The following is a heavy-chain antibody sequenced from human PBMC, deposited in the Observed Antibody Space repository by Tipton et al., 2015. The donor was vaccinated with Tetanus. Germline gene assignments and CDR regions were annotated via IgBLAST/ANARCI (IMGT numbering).Heavy chain of an antibody. V-gene: IGHV4-30-2*01. CDR3: VRGRGLGEYSFGFEY. CDR1: GGLITTGGYS. CDR2: IYQTDST. J-gene: IGHJ4*02. Sequence: TLSLTCTVSGGLITTGGYSWGWIRQPPGQGLEWLGYIYQTDSTYYNPSVRSRLTLSLQRSKNQVSLKLSSVTAADTAVYYCVRGRGLGEYSFGFEYWGQGVLVTVSS. D-gene: IGHD5-12*01.